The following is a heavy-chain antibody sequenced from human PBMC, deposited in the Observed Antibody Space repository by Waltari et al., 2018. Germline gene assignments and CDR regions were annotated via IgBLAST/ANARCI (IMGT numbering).Heavy chain of an antibody. CDR1: GFTFRSYG. CDR2: IWNDGSNK. Sequence: QVQLVESGGGVVQPGRSLRLSCVASGFTFRSYGMHRVRQAPGKGLEWVAVIWNDGSNKYYADSVKGRFTISRDNSKMTLYLQMNSLRAEDTALYYCARDTTRSFIGSDYWGQGTLVTVSS. CDR3: ARDTTRSFIGSDY. D-gene: IGHD3-16*02. V-gene: IGHV3-33*01. J-gene: IGHJ4*02.